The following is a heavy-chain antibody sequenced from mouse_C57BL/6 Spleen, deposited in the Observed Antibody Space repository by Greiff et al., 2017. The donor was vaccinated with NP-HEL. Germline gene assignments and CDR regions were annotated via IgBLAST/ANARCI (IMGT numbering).Heavy chain of an antibody. V-gene: IGHV1-55*01. Sequence: VQLQQSGAELVKPGASVKMSCKASGYTFTSYWITWVKQRPGQGLEWIGDIYPGSGSTNYNEKFKSKATLTVDTSSSTAYMQLSSLTSEDSAVYYCARGIYYGSNWYFDVWGTGTTVTVSS. CDR2: IYPGSGST. J-gene: IGHJ1*03. CDR1: GYTFTSYW. CDR3: ARGIYYGSNWYFDV. D-gene: IGHD1-1*01.